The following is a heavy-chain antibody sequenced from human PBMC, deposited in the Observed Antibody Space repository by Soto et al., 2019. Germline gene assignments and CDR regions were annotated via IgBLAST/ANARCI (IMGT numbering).Heavy chain of an antibody. CDR1: GFTVSNNY. D-gene: IGHD2-21*01. CDR3: AWYHHYCGGTSGGMNF. V-gene: IGHV3-53*01. J-gene: IGHJ6*02. Sequence: DVQVVESGGGLIQPGGSLRLSCAASGFTVSNNYMSWVRQGPGKGLEWVSTIYRGDSTYYADAVKARFTISRDNSHTSLYLLLTSLSTADTTVYHSAWYHHYCGGTSGGMNFCAHGTTVTFSS. CDR2: IYRGDST.